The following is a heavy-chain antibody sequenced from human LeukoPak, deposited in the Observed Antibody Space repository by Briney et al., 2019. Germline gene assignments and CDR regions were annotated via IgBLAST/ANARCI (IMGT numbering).Heavy chain of an antibody. CDR1: GGSISRYF. CDR2: IYYSGST. D-gene: IGHD6-19*01. CDR3: ARDHGGWHYYYMDV. J-gene: IGHJ6*03. V-gene: IGHV4-59*01. Sequence: SETLSVTCMVCGGSISRYFWSGIRQPPGKGLEWIGYIYYSGSTNYNPSLKSRVTISVATSTNQFSLKLSSVTAADTAVYYYARDHGGWHYYYMDVWGKGTTVTISS.